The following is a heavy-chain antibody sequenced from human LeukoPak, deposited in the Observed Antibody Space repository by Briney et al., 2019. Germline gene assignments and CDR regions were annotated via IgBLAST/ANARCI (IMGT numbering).Heavy chain of an antibody. Sequence: SVKVSCKASGGTFSSYAISWVRQAPGQGLEWMGRIIPILGIANYAQKFQGRVTITADKSTSTAYMELSSLRSEDTAVYYCARDSDGSFNTGGGDYWGQGTLVTVSS. D-gene: IGHD1-26*01. CDR1: GGTFSSYA. V-gene: IGHV1-69*04. CDR3: ARDSDGSFNTGGGDY. J-gene: IGHJ4*02. CDR2: IIPILGIA.